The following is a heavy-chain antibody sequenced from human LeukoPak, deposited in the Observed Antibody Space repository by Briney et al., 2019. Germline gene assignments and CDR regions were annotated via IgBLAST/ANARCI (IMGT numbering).Heavy chain of an antibody. V-gene: IGHV4-39*07. Sequence: PSETLSLTCTVSGGSISSSSYYRGWIRQPPGKGLEWIGSIYYSGSTNYNPSLKSRVTISVDTSKNQFSLKLSSVTAADTAVYYCARSPRCSSTSCYTNWLDPWGQGTLVTVSS. CDR2: IYYSGST. CDR3: ARSPRCSSTSCYTNWLDP. J-gene: IGHJ5*02. D-gene: IGHD2-2*02. CDR1: GGSISSSSYY.